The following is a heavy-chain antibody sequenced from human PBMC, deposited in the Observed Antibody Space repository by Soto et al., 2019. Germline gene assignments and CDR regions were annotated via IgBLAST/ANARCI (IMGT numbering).Heavy chain of an antibody. D-gene: IGHD3-3*01. J-gene: IGHJ6*02. V-gene: IGHV6-1*01. CDR2: TYYRSKWYN. CDR1: GDSVSSNSAA. CDR3: ARSISTTIFGVVKRDYGMDV. Sequence: PSHTLSLTCAISGDSVSSNSAAWNWIRQSPSRGLEWLGRTYYRSKWYNDYAVSVKSRITINPDTSKNQFSLQLNSVTPEDTAVYYCARSISTTIFGVVKRDYGMDVWGQGTTVTVSS.